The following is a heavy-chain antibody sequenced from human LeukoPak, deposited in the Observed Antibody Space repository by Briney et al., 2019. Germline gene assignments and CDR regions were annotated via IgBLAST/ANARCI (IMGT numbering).Heavy chain of an antibody. J-gene: IGHJ4*02. CDR1: GFTFSSYA. D-gene: IGHD6-13*01. CDR3: ARVAGVRSGSSSWYGLSDY. CDR2: ISYDGSNK. Sequence: QTGRSLRLSCAASGFTFSSYAMHWVRQAPGKGLEWVAVISYDGSNKYYADSVKGRFTISRDNSKNTLYLQMNSLRAEDTAVYYCARVAGVRSGSSSWYGLSDYWGQGTLVTVSS. V-gene: IGHV3-30*04.